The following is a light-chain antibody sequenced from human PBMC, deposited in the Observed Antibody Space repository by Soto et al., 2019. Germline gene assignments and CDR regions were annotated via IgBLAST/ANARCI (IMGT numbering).Light chain of an antibody. J-gene: IGLJ3*02. Sequence: QAVVTQSPSASASLGASVKVTCTLSSGHSNYAIAWHQQQPEKGPRFLMKLNSDGSHNKGDGIPDRFSGSSSGAERHLTISSLQSEDEADYYCQTWGTTNWVFGRGTKLTVL. CDR3: QTWGTTNWV. V-gene: IGLV4-69*01. CDR1: SGHSNYA. CDR2: LNSDGSH.